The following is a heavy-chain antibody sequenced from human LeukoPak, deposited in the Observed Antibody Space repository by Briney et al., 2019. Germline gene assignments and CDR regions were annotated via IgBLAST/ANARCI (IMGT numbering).Heavy chain of an antibody. J-gene: IGHJ5*02. CDR2: INHSGST. CDR3: ARGPSPNWGAFDP. CDR1: GGSFSGYY. Sequence: SETLSLTCAVYGGSFSGYYWSWIRQPPGKGLEWIGEINHSGSTNYNPSLKSRVTISVDTSKNQFSLKLSSVTAADTAVYYCARGPSPNWGAFDPWGQGTLVTVSS. D-gene: IGHD7-27*01. V-gene: IGHV4-34*01.